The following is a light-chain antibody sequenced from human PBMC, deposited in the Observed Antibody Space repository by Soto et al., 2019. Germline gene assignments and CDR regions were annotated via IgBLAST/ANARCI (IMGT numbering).Light chain of an antibody. CDR1: SSNVSGYNY. Sequence: LTQPASVSGSPGQSITISCTGTSSNVSGYNYVSWYQHHTGKAPKLIIYDVSNRPSGVSSRFSVSKSGNTASLTISGLQPEGEADYYCSSYTTSNTRQIVFGTGTKVTVL. CDR3: SSYTTSNTRQIV. CDR2: DVS. V-gene: IGLV2-14*03. J-gene: IGLJ1*01.